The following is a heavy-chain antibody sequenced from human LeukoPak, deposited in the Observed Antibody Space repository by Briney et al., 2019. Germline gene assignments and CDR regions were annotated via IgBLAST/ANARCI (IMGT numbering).Heavy chain of an antibody. CDR1: GFSFNRRG. Sequence: PGGSLRLSCATSGFSFNRRGMNWIRQPPGKGLEWVSYISPRSETIFYAESVQGRFAVSRDDAKGSLYLQMHTLRVGDTAVYYCARIDGPTVFTYYMGLWGKGTTVTVAS. CDR2: ISPRSETI. D-gene: IGHD3-16*01. V-gene: IGHV3-48*04. CDR3: ARIDGPTVFTYYMGL. J-gene: IGHJ6*03.